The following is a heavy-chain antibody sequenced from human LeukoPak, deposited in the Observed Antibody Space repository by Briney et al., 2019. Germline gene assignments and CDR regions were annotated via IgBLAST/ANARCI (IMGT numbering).Heavy chain of an antibody. CDR1: GYTFTGFY. CDR3: ARDLYYYGSGSYYDVFDV. D-gene: IGHD3-10*01. Sequence: GASVKVSCKAFGYTFTGFYMHWVRQAPGQGLEWMGWINPNSGGTNYAQKLQGRVTMTTDTSTSTAYMELRSLRSDDTAIYYCARDLYYYGSGSYYDVFDVWGQGTMVTVSS. J-gene: IGHJ3*01. CDR2: INPNSGGT. V-gene: IGHV1-2*02.